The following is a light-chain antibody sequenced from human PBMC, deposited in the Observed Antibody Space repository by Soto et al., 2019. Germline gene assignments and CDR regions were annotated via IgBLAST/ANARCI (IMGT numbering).Light chain of an antibody. CDR3: QQYENYWT. CDR1: QSISSW. J-gene: IGKJ1*01. V-gene: IGKV1-5*03. Sequence: DIQMTQSPSTLSASVGDRVTITCRASQSISSWLAWYQQKPGKAPKVLINKASILESGVPSRFSGSGSGTEFTLTISSLQPDDFATYYCQQYENYWTFGQGTKVDIK. CDR2: KAS.